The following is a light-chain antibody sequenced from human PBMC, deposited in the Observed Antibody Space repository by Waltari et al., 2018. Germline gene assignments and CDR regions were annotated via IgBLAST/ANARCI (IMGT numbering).Light chain of an antibody. J-gene: IGKJ1*01. CDR2: HAS. V-gene: IGKV3-20*01. CDR1: QSLRIY. Sequence: EIVLTQSPGTLSLSPGERATLSCRASQSLRIYLAWYQQKPGQAPRLLIYHASTRATVIPYRFSGSGSGTDFSLTISRLEPEDFAVYYCQHYESLPVTFGQGTKVEIK. CDR3: QHYESLPVT.